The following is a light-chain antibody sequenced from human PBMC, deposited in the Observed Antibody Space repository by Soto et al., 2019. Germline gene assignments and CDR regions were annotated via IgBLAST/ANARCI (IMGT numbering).Light chain of an antibody. V-gene: IGLV2-14*01. Sequence: QSALTQPASVSGSPGQSITISCTGTSSDVGGYNYVSWYQQHPGKAPKLMIYEVSNRPSGVSNRFSGSKSGNTASLTISGLQAEDEADYYCSSYTSSSTLDVFGTGPKVTVL. CDR2: EVS. CDR3: SSYTSSSTLDV. J-gene: IGLJ1*01. CDR1: SSDVGGYNY.